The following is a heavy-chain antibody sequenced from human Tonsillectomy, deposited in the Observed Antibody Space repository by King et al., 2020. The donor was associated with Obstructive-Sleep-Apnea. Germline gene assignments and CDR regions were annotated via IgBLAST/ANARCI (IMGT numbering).Heavy chain of an antibody. CDR2: IIPILGVA. J-gene: IGHJ4*02. CDR3: ARDHTGGHGYNGLFAY. Sequence: QLVQSGAEVKKPGSSVKVSCKASGDTFNSNAIRWVRQAPGQGLEWMGGIIPILGVANYAQKFQGRVTITADKSTSTAYMELSSLRSDDTAVYYCARDHTGGHGYNGLFAYWGQGTLVTVSS. CDR1: GDTFNSNA. D-gene: IGHD5-24*01. V-gene: IGHV1-69*10.